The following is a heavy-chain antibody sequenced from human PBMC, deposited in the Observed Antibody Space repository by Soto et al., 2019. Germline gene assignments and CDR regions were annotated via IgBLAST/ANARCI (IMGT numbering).Heavy chain of an antibody. CDR1: GGSISSSSYY. CDR2: IYYSGST. CDR3: ARYYYDSTYFDY. V-gene: IGHV4-39*01. J-gene: IGHJ4*02. D-gene: IGHD3-22*01. Sequence: QLQLQESGPGLVKPSETLSLTCTVSGGSISSSSYYWGWIRQPPGKGLEWIGSIYYSGSTYYNPSRKSRVTISVDTSKNQFSLKLSSVTAADTAVYYCARYYYDSTYFDYWGQGTLVTVSS.